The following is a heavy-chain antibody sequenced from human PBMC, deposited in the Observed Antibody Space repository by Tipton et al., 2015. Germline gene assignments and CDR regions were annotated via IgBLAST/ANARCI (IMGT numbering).Heavy chain of an antibody. D-gene: IGHD4-23*01. Sequence: QSGPEVKKPGTSVKVSCKASGFSFTSYDINWVRQATGQGLEWMGWMNPNSGNTGYAQKLQGRVTMTTATSTSTVYMELRSLRSDDTAVYYCARDPGSYDYGGNGPPSGMDVWGQGTTVTVSS. CDR3: ARDPGSYDYGGNGPPSGMDV. CDR2: MNPNSGNT. J-gene: IGHJ6*02. CDR1: GFSFTSYD. V-gene: IGHV1-8*01.